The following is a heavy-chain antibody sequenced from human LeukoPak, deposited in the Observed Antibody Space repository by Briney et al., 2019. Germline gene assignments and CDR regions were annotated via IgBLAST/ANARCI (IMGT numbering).Heavy chain of an antibody. CDR1: GYTFTGYY. V-gene: IGHV1-2*02. D-gene: IGHD1-1*01. Sequence: GASVKVSCKASGYTFTGYYMHWVRQAPGQGLEWMGWINPNSGGTNYARKFQGRVTMTRDTSISTAYMELSRLRSDDTAVYYCARQDGCDNGGRNWFDPWGQGTLVTVSS. J-gene: IGHJ5*02. CDR3: ARQDGCDNGGRNWFDP. CDR2: INPNSGGT.